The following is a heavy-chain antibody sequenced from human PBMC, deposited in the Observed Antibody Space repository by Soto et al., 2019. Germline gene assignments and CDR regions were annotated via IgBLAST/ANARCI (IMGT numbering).Heavy chain of an antibody. Sequence: EVQLLESGGGLVQPGGSLRLSCAASGFTFSSYVMYWVRQAPGKGLEWVSSITSSGGSAYYADSVRGRFSISRDNSKNTLYLQMNSLRGKDRAVYYCAKRGTFGGVIAGSGVWGQGTLVTVSS. CDR1: GFTFSSYV. CDR2: ITSSGGSA. J-gene: IGHJ4*02. CDR3: AKRGTFGGVIAGSGV. D-gene: IGHD3-16*02. V-gene: IGHV3-23*01.